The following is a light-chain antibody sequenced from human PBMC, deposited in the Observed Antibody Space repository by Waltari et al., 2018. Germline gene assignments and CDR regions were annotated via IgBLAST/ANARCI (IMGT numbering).Light chain of an antibody. V-gene: IGLV6-57*03. Sequence: NFILTQPHSVSESPGKTVTISCTRRRGTIGDDYVQWYQQRPDSAPTIVIFQNDHRPSGVPDRFSGSIDRSSNSASLTISGLKTEDEAEYFCQSYDGDNHVLFGGGTKVTVL. J-gene: IGLJ2*01. CDR2: QND. CDR1: RGTIGDDY. CDR3: QSYDGDNHVL.